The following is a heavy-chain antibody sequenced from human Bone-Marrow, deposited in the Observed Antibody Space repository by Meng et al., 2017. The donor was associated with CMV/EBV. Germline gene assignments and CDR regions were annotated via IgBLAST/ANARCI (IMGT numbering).Heavy chain of an antibody. V-gene: IGHV3-21*04. CDR3: AKVPDGYFWSGYPDY. Sequence: GESLKISCAASGFTFSSYSMNWVRQAPGKGLEWVSSISSSSSYIYYADSVKGRFTISRDNAKNSLYLQMNSLRADDTAGYYCAKVPDGYFWSGYPDYWGQGMLVTVSS. J-gene: IGHJ4*02. CDR1: GFTFSSYS. CDR2: ISSSSSYI. D-gene: IGHD3-3*01.